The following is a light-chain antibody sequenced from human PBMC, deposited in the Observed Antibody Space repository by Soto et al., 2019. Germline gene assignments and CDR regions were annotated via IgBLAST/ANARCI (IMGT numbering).Light chain of an antibody. CDR2: AAS. V-gene: IGKV1-12*01. J-gene: IGKJ1*01. Sequence: DIQMTQYPSAVFGAVGAPATPTFPPSQGISRWLAWHQQKPGKAPKLLIYAASTLQSGVPSRFSGSGSGTDFTLTISSLQPEDFATYYCKQANTFPCTFGQGTKVDIK. CDR3: KQANTFPCT. CDR1: QGISRW.